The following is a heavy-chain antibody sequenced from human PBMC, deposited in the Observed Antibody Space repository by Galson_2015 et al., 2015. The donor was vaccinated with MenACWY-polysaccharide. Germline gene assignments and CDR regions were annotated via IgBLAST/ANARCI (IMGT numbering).Heavy chain of an antibody. J-gene: IGHJ6*02. CDR2: VNWNGAYV. D-gene: IGHD3-10*01. V-gene: IGHV3-9*01. CDR1: GFSFGDYS. CDR3: AKDMGGAYYGYYGMDV. Sequence: SLRLSCAASGFSFGDYSMHWIRQRPGKGLEWVSSVNWNGAYVGYADSVKGRFTISRDNANNSLYLQMSSLSAEDTALYYCAKDMGGAYYGYYGMDVWGQGTTVTVSS.